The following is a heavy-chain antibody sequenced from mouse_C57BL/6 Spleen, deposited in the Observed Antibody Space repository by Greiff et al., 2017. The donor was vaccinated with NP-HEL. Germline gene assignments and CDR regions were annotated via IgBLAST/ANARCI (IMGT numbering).Heavy chain of an antibody. V-gene: IGHV1-39*01. CDR3: ARGGGSSSRWYFDV. D-gene: IGHD1-1*01. J-gene: IGHJ1*03. Sequence: VHVKQSGPELVKPGASVKISCKASGYSFTDYNMNWVKQSNGKSLEWIGVINPNYGTTSYNQKFKGKATLTVDQSSSTAYMQLNSLTSEDSAVYYCARGGGSSSRWYFDVWGTGTTVTVSS. CDR2: INPNYGTT. CDR1: GYSFTDYN.